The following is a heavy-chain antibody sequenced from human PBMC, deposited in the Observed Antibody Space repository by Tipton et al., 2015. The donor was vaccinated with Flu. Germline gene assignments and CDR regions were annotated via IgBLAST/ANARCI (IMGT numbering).Heavy chain of an antibody. CDR3: ARDRRYYYDNSGPHGYFPGMDV. Sequence: QLVQSGAEVKKPGSSVKVSCKASGGTFSSYAFSWVRQAPGHGLEWMGRIIPVFDIANYAQKFQGRVTITADKSTSTAYMELSSLRSEDTAVYYCARDRRYYYDNSGPHGYFPGMDVWGQGTTVTVSS. D-gene: IGHD3-22*01. CDR1: GGTFSSYA. J-gene: IGHJ6*02. CDR2: IIPVFDIA. V-gene: IGHV1-69*09.